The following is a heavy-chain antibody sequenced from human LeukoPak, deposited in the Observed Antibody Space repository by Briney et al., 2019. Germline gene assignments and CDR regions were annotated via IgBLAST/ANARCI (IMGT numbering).Heavy chain of an antibody. CDR1: GYSFTSYW. D-gene: IGHD6-6*01. J-gene: IGHJ6*02. Sequence: GESLKISCKGSGYSFTSYWIGWVRQMPGKGLEWMGIIYPGDSDTRYSPSFQGQVTISADKSISTAYLQWSSLKASDTAMYYCASTIAAPRGGYYYYGMDVWGQGTTVTVSS. CDR3: ASTIAAPRGGYYYYGMDV. CDR2: IYPGDSDT. V-gene: IGHV5-51*01.